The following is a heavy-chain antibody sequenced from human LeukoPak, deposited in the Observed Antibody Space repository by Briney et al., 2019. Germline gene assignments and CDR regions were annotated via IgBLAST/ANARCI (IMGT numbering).Heavy chain of an antibody. J-gene: IGHJ6*03. CDR3: AKWGPDYYYYYYMDV. Sequence: KPSEPLSLTCAVYGGSFSGYYWSGPRHPPGKGLEWIGEINHSGSTNYNPSLKSRVTTSVDTPKTQFSLKLSSVTAADTGVYYCAKWGPDYYYYYYMDVWGKGTTVTVS. CDR2: INHSGST. CDR1: GGSFSGYY. D-gene: IGHD2-8*01. V-gene: IGHV4-34*01.